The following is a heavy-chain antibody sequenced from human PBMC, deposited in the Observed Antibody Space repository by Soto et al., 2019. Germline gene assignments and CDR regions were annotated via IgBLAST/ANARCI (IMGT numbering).Heavy chain of an antibody. V-gene: IGHV1-69*02. CDR3: ARAPGYCTNGVCYHAFDI. Sequence: SVKVSCKASGGTFSSYTISWVRQAPGQGLEWMGRIIPILGIANYAQKFQGRVTITADKSTSTAYMELSSLRSEDTAVYYCARAPGYCTNGVCYHAFDIWGQGTRVTVAS. CDR2: IIPILGIA. D-gene: IGHD2-8*01. J-gene: IGHJ3*02. CDR1: GGTFSSYT.